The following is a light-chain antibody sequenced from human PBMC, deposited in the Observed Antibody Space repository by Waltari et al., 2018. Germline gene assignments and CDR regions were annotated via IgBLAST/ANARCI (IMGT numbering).Light chain of an antibody. CDR2: DAS. J-gene: IGKJ1*01. CDR3: QQLNSYQWT. Sequence: IQLTHSPFSLSSSVAASVPITCRASQGISNYLAWYQQKPGKAPKLLIYDASTLQSGVPSRFSGSGSGTDFTLTISSLQPEDFATYYCQQLNSYQWTFGQGTKVEIK. CDR1: QGISNY. V-gene: IGKV1-9*01.